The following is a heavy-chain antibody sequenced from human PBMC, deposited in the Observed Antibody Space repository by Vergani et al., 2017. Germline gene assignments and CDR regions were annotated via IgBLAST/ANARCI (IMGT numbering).Heavy chain of an antibody. D-gene: IGHD2-2*01. CDR3: ARNSRALSIVVVPAAHPMDV. Sequence: QVQLVQSGAELKKPGSSVKVSCKASGGTFSSYAISWVRQAPGQGLEWMGGIIPIFGTANYAQKFQGSVTISADESTSTAYMELSSLRSEDTAVYYCARNSRALSIVVVPAAHPMDVWGQGTTVTVSS. CDR1: GGTFSSYA. CDR2: IIPIFGTA. V-gene: IGHV1-69*12. J-gene: IGHJ6*02.